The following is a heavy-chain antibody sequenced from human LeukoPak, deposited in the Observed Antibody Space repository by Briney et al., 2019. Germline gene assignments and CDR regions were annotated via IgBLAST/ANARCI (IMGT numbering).Heavy chain of an antibody. CDR2: ISDSGDNT. Sequence: GGSLRLSCAASGFTFSSYAMSWVRQAPGKGLEWVSTISDSGDNTYYADSVKSRFTISRDNSKRTLYVLMSSLGAEDTAIYYCAKGDYGGYPHYFDYWGQGTLVTVSS. V-gene: IGHV3-23*01. D-gene: IGHD4-17*01. J-gene: IGHJ4*02. CDR1: GFTFSSYA. CDR3: AKGDYGGYPHYFDY.